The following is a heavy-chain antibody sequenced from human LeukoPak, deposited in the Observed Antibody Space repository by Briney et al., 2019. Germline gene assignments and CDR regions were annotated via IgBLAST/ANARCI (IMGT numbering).Heavy chain of an antibody. D-gene: IGHD3-22*01. Sequence: GGSLRLSCAASGFTFSNYAIHWVRQAPGKGLEWVSVISYDGTNKYYADSVKGRFTISRDNAKNSLYLQMNSLRAEDTALYYCAKDIVRDSSASFDYWGQGTLVTVSS. CDR1: GFTFSNYA. CDR3: AKDIVRDSSASFDY. CDR2: ISYDGTNK. V-gene: IGHV3-30*04. J-gene: IGHJ4*02.